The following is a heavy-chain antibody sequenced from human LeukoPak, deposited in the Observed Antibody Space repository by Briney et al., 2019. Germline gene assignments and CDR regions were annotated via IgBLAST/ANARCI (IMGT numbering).Heavy chain of an antibody. Sequence: AETLSLTCAVYGGPFSGYYWSWIRQSPGKGLEWIGEINHSGSTNYNPSLKSRVTISVDTSKNQFSLKLSSVTAADTAVYYCARGRASYDFWSGYLFDYWGQGTLVTVSS. CDR2: INHSGST. CDR1: GGPFSGYY. D-gene: IGHD3-3*01. CDR3: ARGRASYDFWSGYLFDY. J-gene: IGHJ4*02. V-gene: IGHV4-34*01.